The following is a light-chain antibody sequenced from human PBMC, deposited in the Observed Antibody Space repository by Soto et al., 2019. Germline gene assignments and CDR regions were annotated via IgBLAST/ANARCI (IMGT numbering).Light chain of an antibody. CDR1: TGAVTSGHF. Sequence: QAVVTQEPSLTVSPGGTVTLTCGSSTGAVTSGHFPYWIRQKPGQAPKTLIYDTSDKHSWAPARFSGSLVGGKAALTLSGAQPEDEAEYYCLLSYSGARPWVFGGGTKVTVL. V-gene: IGLV7-46*01. CDR3: LLSYSGARPWV. CDR2: DTS. J-gene: IGLJ3*02.